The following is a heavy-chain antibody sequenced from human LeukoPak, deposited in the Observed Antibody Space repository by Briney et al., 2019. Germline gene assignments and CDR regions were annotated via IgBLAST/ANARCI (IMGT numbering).Heavy chain of an antibody. CDR1: GFTFSSYG. CDR3: AREVSMTTGDY. Sequence: GGSLRLSCAASGFTFSSYGMHWVRQAPGKGLEWVAVIWYDGSNKYYADFVKGRFTISRDNSKNTLYLQMNSLRAEDTAVYYCAREVSMTTGDYWGQGTLVTVSS. V-gene: IGHV3-33*01. CDR2: IWYDGSNK. J-gene: IGHJ4*02. D-gene: IGHD4-17*01.